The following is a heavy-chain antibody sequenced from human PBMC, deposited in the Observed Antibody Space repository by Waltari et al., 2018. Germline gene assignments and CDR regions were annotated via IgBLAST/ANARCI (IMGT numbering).Heavy chain of an antibody. V-gene: IGHV3-48*04. Sequence: EVQLVESGGGLVQPGGSLRLSCAASGFTFSSYTMNWFRQAPGKGLEWVSYITSSSTMYYADSVKGRFTISRDNAKNSLYLQMNSLRAEDTAVYYCARGGGYNNYWGQGTLVTVSS. J-gene: IGHJ4*02. CDR2: ITSSSTM. CDR3: ARGGGYNNY. CDR1: GFTFSSYT. D-gene: IGHD6-25*01.